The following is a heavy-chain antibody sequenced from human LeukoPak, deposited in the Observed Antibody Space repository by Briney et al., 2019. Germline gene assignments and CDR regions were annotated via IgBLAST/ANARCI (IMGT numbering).Heavy chain of an antibody. Sequence: PGGSLRLSCTASGFTFSSYSMNWVRQAPGKGLEWVSSISSSSSYIYYADSVKGRFTISRDNAKNSLYLQMNSLRAEDTAVYYCARVYCSGGSCSFDYWGQGTLVTVSS. V-gene: IGHV3-21*01. CDR3: ARVYCSGGSCSFDY. J-gene: IGHJ4*02. CDR2: ISSSSSYI. CDR1: GFTFSSYS. D-gene: IGHD2-15*01.